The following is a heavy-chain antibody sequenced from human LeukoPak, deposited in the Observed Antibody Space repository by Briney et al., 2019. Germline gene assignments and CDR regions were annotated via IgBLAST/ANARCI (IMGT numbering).Heavy chain of an antibody. CDR1: GFTFAGFG. V-gene: IGHV3-33*06. Sequence: PGRSLRLSCAASGFTFAGFGMHWVRQAPGKGLEWVAVIWYDGSNKFYGDSVRGRFTISRDNSKNTLFLQMNNLRAEDTAVYYCAKDRTSWYYSFDYWGQGTLVTVSS. CDR2: IWYDGSNK. D-gene: IGHD6-13*01. J-gene: IGHJ4*02. CDR3: AKDRTSWYYSFDY.